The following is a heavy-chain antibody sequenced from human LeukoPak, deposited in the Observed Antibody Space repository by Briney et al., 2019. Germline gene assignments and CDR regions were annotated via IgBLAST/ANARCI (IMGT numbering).Heavy chain of an antibody. CDR1: GYSISSGYY. V-gene: IGHV4-38-2*01. CDR3: ARHKWYCSSSSCYTFDY. CDR2: IHHSGST. D-gene: IGHD2-2*02. J-gene: IGHJ4*02. Sequence: SETLSLTCGVSGYSISSGYYWGWIWQPPGKGLEWIGSIHHSGSTYYNPSLKSRVTISVDTSKNQFSLKLSSVTAADTAVYYYARHKWYCSSSSCYTFDYWGQGALVTVSS.